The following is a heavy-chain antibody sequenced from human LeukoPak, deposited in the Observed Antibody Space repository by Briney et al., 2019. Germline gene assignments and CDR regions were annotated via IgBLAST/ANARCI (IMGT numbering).Heavy chain of an antibody. V-gene: IGHV3-23*01. CDR1: GFTFSSYA. CDR2: ISSSGGST. CDR3: AKAPGISAYYYMDV. J-gene: IGHJ6*03. Sequence: GGSQRLSCAASGFTFSSYAMSWVRQAPGKGLEWVSAISSSGGSTYYADSVKGRFTISRDNSKNTLYLQMNSLRAEDTAVYYCAKAPGISAYYYMDVWGKGTTVTVSS. D-gene: IGHD3-3*02.